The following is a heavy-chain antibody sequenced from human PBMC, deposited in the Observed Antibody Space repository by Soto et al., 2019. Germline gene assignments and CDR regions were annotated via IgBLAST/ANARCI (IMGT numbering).Heavy chain of an antibody. V-gene: IGHV3-21*01. CDR1: GFTFSSYS. CDR2: ISSSSSYI. D-gene: IGHD3-22*01. Sequence: GGSLRLSCAASGFTFSSYSMNWVRQAPGKGLEWVSSISSSSSYIYYADSVKGRFTISRDNAKNSLYLQMNSLRAEDTAVYYCAREGIVVDGSDYWGQGTLVTVS. J-gene: IGHJ4*02. CDR3: AREGIVVDGSDY.